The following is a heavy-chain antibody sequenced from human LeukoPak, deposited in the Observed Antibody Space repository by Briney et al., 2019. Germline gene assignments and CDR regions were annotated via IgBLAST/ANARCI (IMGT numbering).Heavy chain of an antibody. D-gene: IGHD3-10*01. V-gene: IGHV1-18*04. CDR3: AMIGGGSGSLNWFDP. CDR1: GYTFTGYY. Sequence: ASVKVSCKASGYTFTGYYMHWVRQAPGQGLEWMGWISAYNGNTNYAQKLQGRVTMTTDTSTSTAYMELRSLRSDDTAVYYCAMIGGGSGSLNWFDPWGQGTLVTVSS. J-gene: IGHJ5*02. CDR2: ISAYNGNT.